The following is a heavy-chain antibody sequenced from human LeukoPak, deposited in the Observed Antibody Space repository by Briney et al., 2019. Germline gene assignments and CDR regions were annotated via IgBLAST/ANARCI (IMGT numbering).Heavy chain of an antibody. CDR1: GYTFTSYD. J-gene: IGHJ5*02. V-gene: IGHV1-8*03. D-gene: IGHD2-15*01. Sequence: APVKVSCKTSGYTFTSYDINWVRQTTGHGLEWMGWMNPNSGDTGYAQKFQGRVTITRNTSISTAYMELSSLRSEDTAVYYCARDQRSCSGSTCYTRFDPWGQGTLVTVSS. CDR2: MNPNSGDT. CDR3: ARDQRSCSGSTCYTRFDP.